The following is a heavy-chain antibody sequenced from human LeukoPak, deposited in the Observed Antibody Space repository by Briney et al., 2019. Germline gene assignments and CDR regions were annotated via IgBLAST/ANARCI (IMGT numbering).Heavy chain of an antibody. Sequence: SETLSLTCTVSSGSISCFYWRWLRQPPGKGLEWIGYIYYSGSTNYNPSLKGRVTISVDTSKHQFTLKLSAVTSPGPAGNYFASEYSYTCLDWYYFDYWGQGTLVTVSS. CDR2: IYYSGST. CDR3: ASEYSYTCLDWYYFDY. V-gene: IGHV4-59*01. CDR1: SGSISCFY. J-gene: IGHJ4*02. D-gene: IGHD5-18*01.